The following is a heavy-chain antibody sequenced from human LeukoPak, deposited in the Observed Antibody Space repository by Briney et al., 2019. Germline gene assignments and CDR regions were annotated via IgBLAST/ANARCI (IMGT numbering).Heavy chain of an antibody. CDR2: INPNSGGT. Sequence: ASVKVSCKASGYTFTGYYMHWVRQAPGQGLEWMGWINPNSGGTNYAQKFQGRVTMTRDTSISTAYMELSRLRSDDTAVYYCARYCSSTSCRKRYDYWGQGTLVTVSS. D-gene: IGHD2-2*01. CDR3: ARYCSSTSCRKRYDY. CDR1: GYTFTGYY. V-gene: IGHV1-2*02. J-gene: IGHJ4*02.